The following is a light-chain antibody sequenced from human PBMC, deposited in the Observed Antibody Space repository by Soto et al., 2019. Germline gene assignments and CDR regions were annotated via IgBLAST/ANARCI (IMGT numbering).Light chain of an antibody. CDR2: RNN. CDR3: AAWDDSLSAVV. Sequence: QSVLTQPPSASGTPGQWVIISCSGSISNLGSNFIYWYQQLPGAAPKLLISRNNERPSWGPGRFSGSKSGTSASLAISGLRSEDEADYHCAAWDDSLSAVVFGGGTKLTVL. V-gene: IGLV1-47*01. J-gene: IGLJ3*02. CDR1: ISNLGSNF.